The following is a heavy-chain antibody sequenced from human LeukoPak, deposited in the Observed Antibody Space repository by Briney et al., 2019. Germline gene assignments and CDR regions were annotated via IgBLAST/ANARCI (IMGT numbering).Heavy chain of an antibody. Sequence: APVKASCKVSGYTLTELSMHWVRQAPGKGLEWMGGFDPEDGETIYAQKFQGRVTMTEDTSTDTAYMELSSLRSEDTAVYYCARSRRITIFGVVRRSGNWFDPWGQGTLVTVSS. D-gene: IGHD3-3*01. V-gene: IGHV1-24*01. J-gene: IGHJ5*02. CDR3: ARSRRITIFGVVRRSGNWFDP. CDR2: FDPEDGET. CDR1: GYTLTELS.